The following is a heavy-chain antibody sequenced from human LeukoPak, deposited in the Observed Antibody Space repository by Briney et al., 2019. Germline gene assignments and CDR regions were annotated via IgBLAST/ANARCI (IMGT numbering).Heavy chain of an antibody. CDR2: ISAYNGNT. Sequence: ASVKVSCKASGYTFTSYGISWVRQAPGQGLEWMGWISAYNGNTNYAQKLQGRVIMTTDTSTSTAYMELRSLRSDDTAVYYCARVGSLGYDFWSGYQHFDYWGQGTLVTVSS. CDR3: ARVGSLGYDFWSGYQHFDY. D-gene: IGHD3-3*01. V-gene: IGHV1-18*01. CDR1: GYTFTSYG. J-gene: IGHJ4*02.